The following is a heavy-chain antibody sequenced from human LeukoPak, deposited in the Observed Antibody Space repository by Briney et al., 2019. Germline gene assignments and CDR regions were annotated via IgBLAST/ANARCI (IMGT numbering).Heavy chain of an antibody. CDR1: GFTFDDYA. J-gene: IGHJ4*02. D-gene: IGHD1-26*01. CDR2: ISWNSGSI. V-gene: IGHV3-9*01. CDR3: AKGSVGASDY. Sequence: GGSLRLSCAASGFTFDDYAMHWVRQAPGKGLEWVSGISWNSGSIGYADSVKGRFTISRDNAKNSLYLQMNSLRAEDTALYYCAKGSVGASDYWGQGTLVTVSS.